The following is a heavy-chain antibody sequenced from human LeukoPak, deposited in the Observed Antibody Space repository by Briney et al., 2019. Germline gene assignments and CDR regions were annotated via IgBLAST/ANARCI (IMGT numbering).Heavy chain of an antibody. V-gene: IGHV3-21*01. J-gene: IGHJ6*03. Sequence: PGGSQRLSCGASGFYCSSYSMNWVRQAPGKGLEWVSSINSGSTYMYYADSVKGRFTISRDNAKNSLHLQMDSLRAEDTAVFFCARVEATTGRNYHYYYMDVWGKGKTVPVS. D-gene: IGHD1-1*01. CDR3: ARVEATTGRNYHYYYMDV. CDR1: GFYCSSYS. CDR2: INSGSTYM.